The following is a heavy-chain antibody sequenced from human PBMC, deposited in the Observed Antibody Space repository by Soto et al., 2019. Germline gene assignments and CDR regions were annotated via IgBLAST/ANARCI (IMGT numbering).Heavy chain of an antibody. CDR1: GFTFSSYS. D-gene: IGHD5-12*01. CDR3: ARGHDYDGPPYYYYYYMDV. V-gene: IGHV3-48*01. J-gene: IGHJ6*03. CDR2: ISSSSSTI. Sequence: GGSLRLSCAASGFTFSSYSMNWVRQAPGKGLEWVSYISSSSSTIYYADSVKGRFTISRDNAKNSLYLQMNSLRAEDTAVYYCARGHDYDGPPYYYYYYMDVWGKGTTVTVSS.